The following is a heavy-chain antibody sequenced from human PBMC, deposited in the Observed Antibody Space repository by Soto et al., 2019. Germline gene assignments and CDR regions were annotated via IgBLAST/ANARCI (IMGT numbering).Heavy chain of an antibody. Sequence: QVQLVQSGAEVKKPGSSVKVSCKASGGTFSSYAISWVRQAPGQGLEWMGGIIPIFGTANYAQKFQGRVTITAEESTSTAYMEMSSLRSEDTAVYYCASHYTGIAVAGYYWGQGTLVTVSS. D-gene: IGHD6-19*01. CDR2: IIPIFGTA. J-gene: IGHJ4*02. CDR3: ASHYTGIAVAGYY. CDR1: GGTFSSYA. V-gene: IGHV1-69*12.